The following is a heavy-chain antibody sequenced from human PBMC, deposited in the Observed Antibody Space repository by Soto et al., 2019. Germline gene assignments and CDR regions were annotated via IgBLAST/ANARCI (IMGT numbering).Heavy chain of an antibody. CDR3: ARVRYFDWLVPLTGLDY. V-gene: IGHV4-34*01. Sequence: SETLSLTCAVYGGSFSGYYWSWIRQPPGKGLEWIGEINHSGSTNYNPSLKSRVTISVDTSKNQFSLKLSSVTAADTAVYYCARVRYFDWLVPLTGLDYWGQGTLVTVSS. CDR2: INHSGST. D-gene: IGHD3-9*01. J-gene: IGHJ4*02. CDR1: GGSFSGYY.